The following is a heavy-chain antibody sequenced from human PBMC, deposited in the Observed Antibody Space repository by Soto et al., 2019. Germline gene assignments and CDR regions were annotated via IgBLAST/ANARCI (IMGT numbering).Heavy chain of an antibody. CDR1: GGSISSGGYY. CDR3: AGGPFTIFGVAPAYDY. J-gene: IGHJ4*02. V-gene: IGHV4-31*03. CDR2: IYYSGST. Sequence: SETLSLTCTVSGGSISSGGYYWSWIRQHPGKGLEWIGYIYYSGSTYYNPSLKSRVTISVDTSKNQFSLKLSSVTAADTAVYYCAGGPFTIFGVAPAYDYWGQGTLVTVSS. D-gene: IGHD3-3*01.